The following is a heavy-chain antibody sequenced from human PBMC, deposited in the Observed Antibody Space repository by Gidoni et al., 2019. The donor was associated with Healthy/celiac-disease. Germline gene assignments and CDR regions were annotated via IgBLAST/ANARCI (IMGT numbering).Heavy chain of an antibody. CDR3: AASPYCGGDCYAGLDY. CDR1: GFTFTSSA. CDR2: IVVGSGNT. V-gene: IGHV1-58*01. J-gene: IGHJ4*02. Sequence: QMQLVQSGPEVKKPGTSVKVSCKASGFTFTSSAVQWVRQARGQRLEWIGWIVVGSGNTNYAQKFQERVTITRDMSTSTAYMELSSLRSEDTAVYYCAASPYCGGDCYAGLDYWGQGTLVTVSS. D-gene: IGHD2-21*02.